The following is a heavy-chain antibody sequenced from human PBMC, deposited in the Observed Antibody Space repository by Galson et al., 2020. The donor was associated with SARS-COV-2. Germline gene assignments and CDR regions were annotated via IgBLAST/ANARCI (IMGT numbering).Heavy chain of an antibody. J-gene: IGHJ4*02. D-gene: IGHD5-12*01. Sequence: KISCKASGGTFSSYAISWVRQAPGQGLEWMGGIIPIFGTANYAQKFQGRVTITADESTSTAYMELSSLRSEDTAVYYCAILKGYSGYDYREGTGYWGQGTLVTVSS. CDR3: AILKGYSGYDYREGTGY. CDR1: GGTFSSYA. V-gene: IGHV1-69*01. CDR2: IIPIFGTA.